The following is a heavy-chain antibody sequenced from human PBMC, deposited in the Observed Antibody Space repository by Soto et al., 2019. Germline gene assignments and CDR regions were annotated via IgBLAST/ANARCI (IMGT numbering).Heavy chain of an antibody. Sequence: SETLSLTCTVSGGSVSSDYYYWSWIRQAPGKGLEWIGYIHYSGSTKNNPSLKSRVTISVDTSKNQFFLKLNSVTAADTAVYYCARVKGRSSPIHLDYWGQGILVTVSS. CDR3: ARVKGRSSPIHLDY. CDR1: GGSVSSDYYY. V-gene: IGHV4-61*01. CDR2: IHYSGST. J-gene: IGHJ4*02.